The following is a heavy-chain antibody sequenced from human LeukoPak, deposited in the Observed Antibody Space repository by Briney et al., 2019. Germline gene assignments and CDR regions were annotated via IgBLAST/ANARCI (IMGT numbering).Heavy chain of an antibody. CDR1: GGSISSYY. CDR2: IYYSGST. CDR3: ARGRVALAYCGGDCYPFFDY. V-gene: IGHV4-59*01. D-gene: IGHD2-21*02. J-gene: IGHJ4*02. Sequence: SETLSLTCTVSGGSISSYYWSWIRQPPGKGLEWIGYIYYSGSTNYNPSLKSRVTISVDTSKSQFSLKLSSVTAADTAVYYCARGRVALAYCGGDCYPFFDYWGQGTLVTVSS.